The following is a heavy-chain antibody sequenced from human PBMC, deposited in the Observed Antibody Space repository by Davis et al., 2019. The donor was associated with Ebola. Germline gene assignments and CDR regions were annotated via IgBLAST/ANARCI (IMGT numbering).Heavy chain of an antibody. CDR1: GGSFSGYY. CDR3: ASRTTIGRGYDAFDI. V-gene: IGHV4-34*01. CDR2: INHSGST. Sequence: PGGSLRLSCAVYGGSFSGYYWSWIRQPPGKGLEWIGEINHSGSTNYNPSLKSRVTISVDTSTNQFSLKLSSVTSADTAVYYCASRTTIGRGYDAFDIWGQGTMVTVSS. D-gene: IGHD4/OR15-4a*01. J-gene: IGHJ3*02.